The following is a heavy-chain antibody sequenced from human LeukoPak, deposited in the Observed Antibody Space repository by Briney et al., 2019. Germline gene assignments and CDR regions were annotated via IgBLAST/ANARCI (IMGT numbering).Heavy chain of an antibody. Sequence: ASVKVSCKTSGGTFSSYAFSWMRQAPGQGLEWVGRIIPIYNPVDYTQRFQGRVTITADESTNTVYLELSSLRYDDTAVYYCAREPLGCGGDCHFDHWGQGTLVTVSS. CDR1: GGTFSSYA. D-gene: IGHD2-21*02. CDR2: IIPIYNPV. J-gene: IGHJ4*02. CDR3: AREPLGCGGDCHFDH. V-gene: IGHV1-69*15.